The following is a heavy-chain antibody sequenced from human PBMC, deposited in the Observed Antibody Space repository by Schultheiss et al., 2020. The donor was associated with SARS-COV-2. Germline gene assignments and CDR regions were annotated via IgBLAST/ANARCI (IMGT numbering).Heavy chain of an antibody. V-gene: IGHV4-4*07. J-gene: IGHJ2*01. CDR2: IYTSGRT. D-gene: IGHD2-15*01. CDR3: ARVGYCGGGSCRGLDWYFDV. Sequence: SETLSLTCTVSGGSISSYYWSWIRQPAGKGLEWIGRIYTSGRTNYNPSLKSRVTISGDTSKNQFSLKLSSVTAADTAVYYCARVGYCGGGSCRGLDWYFDVWGRGTLVTVSS. CDR1: GGSISSYY.